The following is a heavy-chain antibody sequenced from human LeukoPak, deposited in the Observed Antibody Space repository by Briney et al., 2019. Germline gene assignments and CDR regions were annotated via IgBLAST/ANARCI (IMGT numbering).Heavy chain of an antibody. CDR2: INHSGST. CDR1: GGSFSGYY. D-gene: IGHD3-3*01. Sequence: QESGPRLVKPSETLSLTCAVYGGSFSGYYWSWIRQPPGKGLEWIGEINHSGSTNYNPSLKSRVTISVDTSKNQFSLKLSSVTAADTAVYYCARGSLWYDFWSGKGYNYYYMDVWGKGTTVTVSS. CDR3: ARGSLWYDFWSGKGYNYYYMDV. J-gene: IGHJ6*03. V-gene: IGHV4-34*01.